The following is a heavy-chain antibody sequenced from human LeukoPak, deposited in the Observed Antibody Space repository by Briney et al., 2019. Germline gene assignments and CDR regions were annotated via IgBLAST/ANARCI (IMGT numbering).Heavy chain of an antibody. J-gene: IGHJ4*02. D-gene: IGHD3-10*01. V-gene: IGHV3-30*18. CDR3: AKDSYYGSGSYYLDY. CDR1: GFTFSSYG. CDR2: ISYDGSNK. Sequence: GRSLRLSCAASGFTFSSYGMHWVRQAPGKGLEWVAVISYDGSNKYYADSVKGRFTISRDNSKNTLYLQMNSLRAEDTAVYYCAKDSYYGSGSYYLDYWGQGTLVTVSS.